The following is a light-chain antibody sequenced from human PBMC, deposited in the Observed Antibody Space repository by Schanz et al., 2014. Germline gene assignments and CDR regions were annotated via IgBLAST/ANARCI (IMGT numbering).Light chain of an antibody. CDR3: QQYGSPIT. CDR1: QSVSSSY. Sequence: VLTQSPGTLSLAPGERATLSCRASQSVSSSYLAWYQQKPGQAPRLLICGASSRATGIPDRFSGSGSGTDFTLTISRLEPEDFALYYCQQYGSPITFGQGTRLEIK. CDR2: GAS. J-gene: IGKJ5*01. V-gene: IGKV3-20*01.